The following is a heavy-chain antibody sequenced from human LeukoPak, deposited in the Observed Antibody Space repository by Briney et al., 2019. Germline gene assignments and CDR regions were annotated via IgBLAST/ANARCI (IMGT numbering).Heavy chain of an antibody. CDR3: ARDRGSGYRFDY. V-gene: IGHV1-18*04. CDR2: ISAYNGNT. CDR1: GYTFTGYY. D-gene: IGHD3-10*01. J-gene: IGHJ4*02. Sequence: ASVKVSCKASGYTFTGYYMHWVRQAPGQGLEWMGWISAYNGNTNYAQKLQGRVTMTTDTSTSTAYMELRSLRPDDTAVYYCARDRGSGYRFDYWGQGTLVTVSS.